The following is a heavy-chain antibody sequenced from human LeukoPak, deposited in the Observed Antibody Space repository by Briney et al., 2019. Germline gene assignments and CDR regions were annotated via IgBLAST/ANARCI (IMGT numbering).Heavy chain of an antibody. J-gene: IGHJ4*02. CDR1: GFTLSNYW. CDR2: IRQDGNEK. Sequence: GGSLRLSCAGAGFTLSNYWMSWVRQAPGKGLEWVANIRQDGNEKYYVDSVRGRFTISRDNPKNPLYLQMNSLRAEDTAIYYCARLRAAQTYDCWGQGTLVTVSS. CDR3: ARLRAAQTYDC. D-gene: IGHD6-13*01. V-gene: IGHV3-7*04.